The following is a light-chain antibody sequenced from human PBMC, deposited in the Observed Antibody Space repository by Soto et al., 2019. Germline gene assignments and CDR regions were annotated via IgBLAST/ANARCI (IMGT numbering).Light chain of an antibody. Sequence: QSALTQPASVSGSPGQSITISCIGTSSNVGGYNYVSWYQQHPGKAPKFMIYDVSNRPSGVSNRFSGSKSGNTASLTISGLQAEDEADYYCSSYTSSYTLVFGTGTKLTVL. CDR3: SSYTSSYTLV. V-gene: IGLV2-14*01. CDR1: SSNVGGYNY. CDR2: DVS. J-gene: IGLJ1*01.